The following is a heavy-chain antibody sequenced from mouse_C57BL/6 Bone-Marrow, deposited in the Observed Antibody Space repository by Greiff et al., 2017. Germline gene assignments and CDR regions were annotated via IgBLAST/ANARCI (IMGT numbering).Heavy chain of an antibody. CDR3: ARLDGYSYFDY. CDR1: GYTFTNYW. D-gene: IGHD2-3*01. V-gene: IGHV1-63*01. Sequence: VQLQESGAELVRPGTSVKMSCKASGYTFTNYWIGWAKQRPGHGLEWIGDIYPGGGYTNYNEKFKGKATLTADKSSSTAYMQFSSLTSEDSAIYYCARLDGYSYFDYWGQGTTLTVSA. CDR2: IYPGGGYT. J-gene: IGHJ2*01.